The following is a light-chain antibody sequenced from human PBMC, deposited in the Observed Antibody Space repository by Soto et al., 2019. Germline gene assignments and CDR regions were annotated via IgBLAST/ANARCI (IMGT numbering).Light chain of an antibody. J-gene: IGLJ3*02. CDR1: SSDVGGYNY. Sequence: QSAPTQPPSASGSPGQSVTISCTGTSSDVGGYNYVSWYQQHPGKAPKLMIYEVSKRPSGVPDRFSGSKSGNTASLTVSGLQAEDEAEYYCSSYAGSNNWVFGGGTKLTVL. CDR3: SSYAGSNNWV. V-gene: IGLV2-8*01. CDR2: EVS.